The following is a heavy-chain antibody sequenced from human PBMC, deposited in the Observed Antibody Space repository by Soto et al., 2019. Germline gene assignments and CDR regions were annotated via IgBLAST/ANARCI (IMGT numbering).Heavy chain of an antibody. D-gene: IGHD2-2*01. Sequence: VSVKVSCKASGYTFTSYGISWVRQAPGQGLEWMGWISAYNGNTNYAQKLQGRVTMTTDTSTSTAYMELRSLRSDDTAVYYCARDHQGSYRYCSSTSCDPPDAFDIWGQGTMVTVSS. CDR3: ARDHQGSYRYCSSTSCDPPDAFDI. V-gene: IGHV1-18*01. CDR1: GYTFTSYG. J-gene: IGHJ3*02. CDR2: ISAYNGNT.